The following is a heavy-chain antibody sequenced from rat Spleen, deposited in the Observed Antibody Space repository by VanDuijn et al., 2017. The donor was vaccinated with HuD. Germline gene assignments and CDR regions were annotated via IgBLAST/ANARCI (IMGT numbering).Heavy chain of an antibody. CDR3: ARCFDY. Sequence: EEQLVESGGGLVQPGRSLKLSCAASGITFSNYGMAWVRQAPAKGLEWVATISFDGSATYYRDSVKGRFIISRDNAKSTLYLQMDSLRSEDTATYYCARCFDYWGQGVVVTVSS. CDR1: GITFSNYG. V-gene: IGHV5-29*01. CDR2: ISFDGSAT. J-gene: IGHJ2*01.